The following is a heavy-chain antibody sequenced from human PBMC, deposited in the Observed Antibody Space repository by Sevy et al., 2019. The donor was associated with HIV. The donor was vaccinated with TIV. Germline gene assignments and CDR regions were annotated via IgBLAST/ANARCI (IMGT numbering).Heavy chain of an antibody. V-gene: IGHV3-23*01. CDR1: EFIFSSHA. J-gene: IGHJ3*02. Sequence: GGSLRLSCAASEFIFSSHAMSWVRQAPGKGLEWVSAISGNGENTHYADSVRGRFTISRDNFKNTLYLQMNSLRAEDTALYYCARDGRGISAFDIWGPGTMVTVSS. CDR3: ARDGRGISAFDI. D-gene: IGHD3-3*02. CDR2: ISGNGENT.